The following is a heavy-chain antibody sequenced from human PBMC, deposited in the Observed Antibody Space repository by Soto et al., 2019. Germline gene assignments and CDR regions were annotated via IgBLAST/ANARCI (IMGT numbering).Heavy chain of an antibody. Sequence: PSETLSLTCTVSGGSISSGGYYWRWNRQHPGKGLEWIGYIYYSGSTYYNPSLKSRVTISVDTSKNQFSLKLSSVTAADTAVYYCARDYRYCRGGSCYHFDYWGQGTLVTVSS. CDR3: ARDYRYCRGGSCYHFDY. V-gene: IGHV4-31*03. CDR2: IYYSGST. CDR1: GGSISSGGYY. D-gene: IGHD2-15*01. J-gene: IGHJ4*02.